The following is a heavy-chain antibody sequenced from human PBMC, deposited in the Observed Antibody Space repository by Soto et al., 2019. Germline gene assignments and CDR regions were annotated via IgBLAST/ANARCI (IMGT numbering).Heavy chain of an antibody. D-gene: IGHD3-9*01. CDR3: AKDHDILTGYYPDQNPPWIDY. Sequence: GGSLRLSCAASGFTFSSYGMHWVRQAPGKGLEWVAVISYDGSNKYYADSVKGRFTISRDNSKNTLYLQMNSLRAEDTAVYYCAKDHDILTGYYPDQNPPWIDYWGQGTLVTVSS. V-gene: IGHV3-30*18. J-gene: IGHJ4*02. CDR2: ISYDGSNK. CDR1: GFTFSSYG.